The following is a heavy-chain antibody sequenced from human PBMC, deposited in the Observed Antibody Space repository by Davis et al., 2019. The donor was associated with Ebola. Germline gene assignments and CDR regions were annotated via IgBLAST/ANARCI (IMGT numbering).Heavy chain of an antibody. V-gene: IGHV3-23*01. CDR3: VKDFTLSV. Sequence: PGGSLRLSCAASEFTFSNYGMTWVRQAPGKGLEWVSSISSGGTAPYYADPVKGRFTISRDNSKNTLSLLMNSVRAEDTAIYYCVKDFTLSVWGQGTLVNVSS. D-gene: IGHD2/OR15-2a*01. CDR1: EFTFSNYG. CDR2: ISSGGTAP. J-gene: IGHJ4*02.